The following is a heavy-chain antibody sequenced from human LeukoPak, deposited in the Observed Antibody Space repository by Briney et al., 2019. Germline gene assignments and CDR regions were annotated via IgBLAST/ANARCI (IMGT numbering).Heavy chain of an antibody. D-gene: IGHD3-22*01. V-gene: IGHV1-46*01. J-gene: IGHJ4*02. CDR3: ARDRRDYFDSRGYYYPLGY. CDR1: GYTFTTYY. Sequence: ASVKVSCKASGYTFTTYYMHGVRQAPGQGLEWIGIINPSGGSTSYTQKFQGRVTMTRDTSTSTVYMELSSLRSEDTAVYYCARDRRDYFDSRGYYYPLGYWGQGTLVTVSS. CDR2: INPSGGST.